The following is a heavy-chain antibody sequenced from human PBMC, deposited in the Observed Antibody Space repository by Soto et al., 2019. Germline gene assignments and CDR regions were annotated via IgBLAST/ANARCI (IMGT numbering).Heavy chain of an antibody. D-gene: IGHD2-21*01. J-gene: IGHJ4*02. V-gene: IGHV4-34*01. Sequence: SETLSLTCAVYGGSFSGYSWTWIRQPPGTGLEWIGEINHTGSTNYNPSLKSRVTISVDTSKNQFSLKLTSVTAADTAVYYCASDKITGLFDYRAQRTPVTGSS. CDR2: INHTGST. CDR3: ASDKITGLFDY. CDR1: GGSFSGYS.